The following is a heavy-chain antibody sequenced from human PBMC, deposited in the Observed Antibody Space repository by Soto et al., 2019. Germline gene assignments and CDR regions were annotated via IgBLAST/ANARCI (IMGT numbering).Heavy chain of an antibody. D-gene: IGHD2-15*01. CDR1: GFIVSSNY. J-gene: IGHJ4*02. Sequence: GESLKISCAASGFIVSSNYMSWVRQAPGKGLEWVSVIYSGGSTFYADSVKGRFIISRDDSKNTLFLQMNSLRAEDTAVYYCASAKLLLPWLFDYSGQAPLVTVSS. V-gene: IGHV3-66*01. CDR2: IYSGGST. CDR3: ASAKLLLPWLFDY.